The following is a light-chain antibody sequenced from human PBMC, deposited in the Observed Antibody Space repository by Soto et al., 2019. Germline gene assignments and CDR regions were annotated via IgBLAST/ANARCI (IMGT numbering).Light chain of an antibody. Sequence: QSVPTPPPSASGSPVPSVTISCAGTRSVVGGSTYVSWYQQRPGKAPKLMIYEVTKRPSGAPDRFSGSKSGNTASLTVSGLQPEDEADYYCRSYTVSNKSVFGTGTKVTVL. CDR2: EVT. CDR3: RSYTVSNKSV. V-gene: IGLV2-8*01. J-gene: IGLJ1*01. CDR1: RSVVGGSTY.